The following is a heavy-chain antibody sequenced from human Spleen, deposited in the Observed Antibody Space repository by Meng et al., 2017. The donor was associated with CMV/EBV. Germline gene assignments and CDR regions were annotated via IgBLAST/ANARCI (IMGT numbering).Heavy chain of an antibody. V-gene: IGHV1-46*01. CDR3: TRGPYTYSGTPHPDY. J-gene: IGHJ4*02. D-gene: IGHD1-26*01. CDR1: GYTFTSYG. CDR2: INPTDGIT. Sequence: ASVKVSCKASGYTFTSYGISWMRQAPGQGLEWMGMINPTDGITNYAQRFQGRVTVARDTSTGTVYMELSSLRSEDTAVYYCTRGPYTYSGTPHPDYWGQGTLVTVSS.